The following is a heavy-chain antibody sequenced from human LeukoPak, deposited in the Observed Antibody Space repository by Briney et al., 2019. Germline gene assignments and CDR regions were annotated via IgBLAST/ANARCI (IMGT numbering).Heavy chain of an antibody. CDR2: IKSDGSST. CDR1: GFTFSNYW. Sequence: GGSLRLSCAASGFTFSNYWMHWVRQAPGKGLVCVSRIKSDGSSTTYADSVKGRFTISRDNAKKTLYLQMNSLRGEDTAVYYCARDYGDYANWFDPWGQGTLVTVSS. CDR3: ARDYGDYANWFDP. V-gene: IGHV3-74*01. D-gene: IGHD4-17*01. J-gene: IGHJ5*02.